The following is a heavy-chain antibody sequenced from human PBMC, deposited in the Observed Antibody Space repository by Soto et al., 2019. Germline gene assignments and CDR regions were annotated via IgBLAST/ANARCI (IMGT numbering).Heavy chain of an antibody. V-gene: IGHV3-21*01. CDR1: GFTFSSYS. CDR3: ARYAKDIGPHSSGSDY. J-gene: IGHJ4*02. Sequence: GGSLRLSCAASGFTFSSYSMNWVRQAPGKGLEWVSSISSSSSYIYYADSVKGRFTISRDNAKNSLYLQMNSLRAEDTAVYYCARYAKDIGPHSSGSDYWGQGTLVTVSS. CDR2: ISSSSSYI. D-gene: IGHD3-22*01.